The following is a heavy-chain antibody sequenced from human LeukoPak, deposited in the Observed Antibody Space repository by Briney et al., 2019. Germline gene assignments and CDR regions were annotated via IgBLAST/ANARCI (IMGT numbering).Heavy chain of an antibody. CDR3: AGAPNTAYFDF. CDR2: IYYTGST. Sequence: MASETLSLTCAVSGGSVSSGTYYWTWIRQSPGKGLEWIGYIYYTGSTEYNPSLKSRVSISVDPFKNQFSLELSAASAADTAMYYCAGAPNTAYFDFWGQGTQATVSS. CDR1: GGSVSSGTYY. J-gene: IGHJ4*02. V-gene: IGHV4-61*01.